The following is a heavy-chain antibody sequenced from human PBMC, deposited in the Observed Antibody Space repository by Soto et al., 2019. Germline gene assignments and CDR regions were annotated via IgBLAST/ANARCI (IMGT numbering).Heavy chain of an antibody. D-gene: IGHD3-22*01. J-gene: IGHJ4*02. CDR3: ARPYYYDSSGYSDPLFDY. V-gene: IGHV3-21*01. CDR1: GFTFSSYS. CDR2: ISSSSSYI. Sequence: PGGSLRLSCAASGFTFSSYSMNWVRQAPGKGLEWVSSISSSSSYIYYADSVKGRFTISRDNAKNSLYLQMNSLRAEGTAVYYCARPYYYDSSGYSDPLFDYWGKGTLVTVSS.